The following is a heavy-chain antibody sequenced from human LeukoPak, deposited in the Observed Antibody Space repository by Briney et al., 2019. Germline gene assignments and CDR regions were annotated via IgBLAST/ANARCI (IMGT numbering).Heavy chain of an antibody. J-gene: IGHJ4*02. CDR1: GFTFSSYG. CDR3: ARVSESYHDY. V-gene: IGHV3-30*02. CDR2: IRYDGINK. Sequence: PGGSLRLSCAASGFTFSSYGVHWVRQAPGKGLEWVAFIRYDGINKYYADSVKGRFTSSRDNAKNSLYLQMNSLRADDTAVYYCARVSESYHDYWGQGTLVTVSS. D-gene: IGHD1-26*01.